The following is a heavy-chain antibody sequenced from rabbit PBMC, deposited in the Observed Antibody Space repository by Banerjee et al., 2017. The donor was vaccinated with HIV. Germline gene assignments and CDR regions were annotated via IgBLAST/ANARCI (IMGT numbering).Heavy chain of an antibody. CDR3: ARDPGAGAWGYGYGFDL. CDR2: IYTGSGKT. D-gene: IGHD6-1*01. CDR1: GFSFSSSYY. J-gene: IGHJ4*01. Sequence: QSLEESGGDLVKPGASLTLTCTASGFSFSSSYYMCWVRQAPGKGLEWIACIYTGSGKTYYASWAKGRFTISKTSSTTVTLQMTSLTAADTATHFCARDPGAGAWGYGYGFDLWGPGTLVTVS. V-gene: IGHV1S40*01.